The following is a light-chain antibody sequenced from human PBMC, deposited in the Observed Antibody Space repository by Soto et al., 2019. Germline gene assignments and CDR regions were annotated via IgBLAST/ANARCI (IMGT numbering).Light chain of an antibody. CDR1: QSIGTY. Sequence: DIQMTQSPSSLSASVGDRSTSTGLASQSIGTYLHWYQQKPGKAAKLLIYAASNLQSGVTSRFSGSGSGTDFTLTMNSLQPEDFATYYCQQGYSTPWTFGQGTKVDIK. V-gene: IGKV1-39*01. J-gene: IGKJ1*01. CDR2: AAS. CDR3: QQGYSTPWT.